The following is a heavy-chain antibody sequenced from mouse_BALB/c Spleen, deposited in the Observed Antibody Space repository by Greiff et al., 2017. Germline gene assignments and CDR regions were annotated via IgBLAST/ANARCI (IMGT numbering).Heavy chain of an antibody. V-gene: IGHV5-6*02. J-gene: IGHJ4*01. D-gene: IGHD2-3*01. CDR2: ISSGGSYT. Sequence: EVMLVESGGDLVKPGGSLKLSCAASGFTFSSYGMSWVRQTPDKRLEWVATISSGGSYTYYPDSVKGRFTISRDNAKNTLYLQMSSLKSEDTAMYYCARPDGYYAMDYWGQGTSVTVSS. CDR3: ARPDGYYAMDY. CDR1: GFTFSSYG.